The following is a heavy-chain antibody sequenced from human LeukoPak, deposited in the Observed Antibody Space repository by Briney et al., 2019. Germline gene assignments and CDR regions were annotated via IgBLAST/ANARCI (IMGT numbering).Heavy chain of an antibody. D-gene: IGHD3-3*01. CDR1: GGSVSSGNYY. Sequence: SETLSLTSTVSGGSVSSGNYYWSWIRQPPGKGLEWIGYIYYSGSTNYNPSLKSRVTISVDTSKNQFSLKLSSVTAADTAVYYCAREGYDFWSGYHLSAYYYGMDVWGQGTTVTVSS. CDR3: AREGYDFWSGYHLSAYYYGMDV. V-gene: IGHV4-61*01. J-gene: IGHJ6*02. CDR2: IYYSGST.